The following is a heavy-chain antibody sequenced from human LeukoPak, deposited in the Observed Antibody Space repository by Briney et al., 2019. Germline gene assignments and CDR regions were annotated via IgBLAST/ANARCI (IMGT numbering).Heavy chain of an antibody. CDR1: GFTFSSYG. CDR2: IWYEGSNK. J-gene: IGHJ4*02. Sequence: PGGSLRLSCTASGFTFSSYGMHWVRQAPGKGLEWVALIWYEGSNKYYTDSVKGRLTISRDNSKNTLYLQMNSLRAEDTAVYCAREGPRGNSQFDYWGQGTLVTVSS. D-gene: IGHD2/OR15-2a*01. CDR3: AREGPRGNSQFDY. V-gene: IGHV3-33*01.